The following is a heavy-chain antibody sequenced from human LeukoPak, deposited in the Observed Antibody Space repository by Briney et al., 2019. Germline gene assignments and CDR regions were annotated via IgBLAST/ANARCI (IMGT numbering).Heavy chain of an antibody. CDR1: GGTFSSYA. Sequence: ASVKVSCKASGGTFSSYAISWVRQAPGQGLEWMGGIIPIFGTANYAQKFQGRVTITADESTSTAYMELSSLRSEDTAVCYCARDGCSCTSCYPGWFDPWGQGTLVTVSS. V-gene: IGHV1-69*13. J-gene: IGHJ5*02. CDR3: ARDGCSCTSCYPGWFDP. CDR2: IIPIFGTA. D-gene: IGHD2-2*01.